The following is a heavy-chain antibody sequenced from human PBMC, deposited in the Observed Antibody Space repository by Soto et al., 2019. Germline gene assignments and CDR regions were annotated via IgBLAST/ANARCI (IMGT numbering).Heavy chain of an antibody. V-gene: IGHV4-39*01. Sequence: SETLSLTCTVSGGSISSSSYYWGWIRQPPGKGLEWIGSIYYSGSTYYNPSLKSRVTISVDTSKNQFSLKLSSVTAADTAVYYCARGTVWGYCSGGSCYRSGWFDPWGQGTLVTVSS. CDR2: IYYSGST. CDR1: GGSISSSSYY. J-gene: IGHJ5*02. CDR3: ARGTVWGYCSGGSCYRSGWFDP. D-gene: IGHD2-15*01.